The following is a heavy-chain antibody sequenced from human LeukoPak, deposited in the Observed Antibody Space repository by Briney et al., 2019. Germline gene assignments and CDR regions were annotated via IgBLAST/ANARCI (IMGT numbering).Heavy chain of an antibody. Sequence: SETLSLTCAVYGGSFSGYYWSWIRQPPGKGLEWIGEINHSGSTNYNPSLKSRVTISVDTSKNQFSLKLSSVTAADTAVYYCARELGHDSSGYYWFDPWGQGTLVTVSS. D-gene: IGHD3-22*01. CDR1: GGSFSGYY. J-gene: IGHJ5*02. CDR3: ARELGHDSSGYYWFDP. V-gene: IGHV4-34*01. CDR2: INHSGST.